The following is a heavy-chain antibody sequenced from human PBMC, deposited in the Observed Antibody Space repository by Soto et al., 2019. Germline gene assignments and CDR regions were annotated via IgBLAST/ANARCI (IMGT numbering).Heavy chain of an antibody. Sequence: QEQVVESGGGVVQPGRSLRLSCAASGFTVTGYSMHWVRQAPGKGLEWVALISYDGTYKDYADSVKGRFSISSDYSNNALYLQMNSLTTEDTAVYYCVRCWGTGDGSNLGYNWFDPWGQGTLVIVSS. D-gene: IGHD1-1*01. V-gene: IGHV3-30-3*01. CDR2: ISYDGTYK. CDR1: GFTVTGYS. CDR3: VRCWGTGDGSNLGYNWFDP. J-gene: IGHJ5*02.